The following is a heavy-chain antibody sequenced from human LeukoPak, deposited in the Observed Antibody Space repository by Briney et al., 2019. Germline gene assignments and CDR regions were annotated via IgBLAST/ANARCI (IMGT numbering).Heavy chain of an antibody. CDR2: ISYDGSNK. Sequence: GGSLRLSCAASGFTFSSYAMHWVRQAPGKGLEWVAVISYDGSNKYYADSVKGRFTISRDNSKNTLYLQMNSLRAEDTAVYYCARGKYGGYFIDYWGQGTLVTASS. CDR3: ARGKYGGYFIDY. J-gene: IGHJ4*02. V-gene: IGHV3-30-3*01. D-gene: IGHD5-12*01. CDR1: GFTFSSYA.